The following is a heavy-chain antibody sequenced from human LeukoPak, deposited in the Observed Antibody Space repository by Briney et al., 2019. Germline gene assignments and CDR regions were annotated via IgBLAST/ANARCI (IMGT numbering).Heavy chain of an antibody. D-gene: IGHD3-16*01. J-gene: IGHJ6*03. CDR2: INHSGST. CDR1: GGSFSGYY. CDR3: ARGYGGIYYYYMDV. V-gene: IGHV4-34*01. Sequence: ASETLSLTCAVYGGSFSGYYRSWIRQPPGKGLEWIGEINHSGSTNYNPSLKSRVTISVDTSKNQFSLKLSSVTAADTAVYYCARGYGGIYYYYMDVWGKGTTVTVSS.